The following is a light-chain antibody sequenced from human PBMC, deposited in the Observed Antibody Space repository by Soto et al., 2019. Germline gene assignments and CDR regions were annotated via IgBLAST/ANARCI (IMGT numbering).Light chain of an antibody. V-gene: IGLV1-40*01. CDR1: YSNIGAGYD. CDR2: GSN. J-gene: IGLJ1*01. Sequence: QSVLTQPPSVSGAPGQRVTISCTGSYSNIGAGYDVHWYQQLPGTAPKFFMSGSNNRPSGVPDPFSVSKVATLASLAITGIQAEDEADYYCQCFDSSLSPFYVFGTGTKVTVL. CDR3: QCFDSSLSPFYV.